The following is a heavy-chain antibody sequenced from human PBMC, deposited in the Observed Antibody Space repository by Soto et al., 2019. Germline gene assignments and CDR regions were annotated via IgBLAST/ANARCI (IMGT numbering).Heavy chain of an antibody. CDR2: ISGSGGNT. V-gene: IGHV3-23*01. CDR3: ARGVYGSGSYYFDY. CDR1: GFTFSSYA. D-gene: IGHD3-10*01. J-gene: IGHJ4*02. Sequence: GGSLRLSCAASGFTFSSYAMSWVRQAPGKGLEWVSAISGSGGNTYYADSVKGRFTISRDNSKNTLYLQMNSLRAEDTAVYYCARGVYGSGSYYFDYWGQGTLVTVSS.